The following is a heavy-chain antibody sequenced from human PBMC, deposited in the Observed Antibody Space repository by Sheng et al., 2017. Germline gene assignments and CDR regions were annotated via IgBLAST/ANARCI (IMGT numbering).Heavy chain of an antibody. Sequence: QVQLKQWGAGLLKPSETLSLTCAVYGGSFSGYYWSWIRQPPGKGLEWIGEINHSGSTNYNPSLKSRVTISVDTSKNQFSLKLSSVTAADTAVYYCARHERWGRQATTWFDPWGQGTLVTVSS. CDR2: INHSGST. CDR1: GGSFSGYY. CDR3: ARHERWGRQATTWFDP. J-gene: IGHJ5*02. V-gene: IGHV4-34*01. D-gene: IGHD3-16*01.